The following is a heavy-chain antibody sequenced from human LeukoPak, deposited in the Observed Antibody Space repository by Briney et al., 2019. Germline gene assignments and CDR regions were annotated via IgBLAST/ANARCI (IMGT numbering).Heavy chain of an antibody. D-gene: IGHD6-19*01. V-gene: IGHV4-39*01. CDR2: IYYSGST. Sequence: PSQTLSLTCTVSGGSISSSSYYWGWIRQPPGKGLEWIGSIYYSGSTYYNPSLKSRVTISVDTSKNQFSLKLSSVTAADTAVYYCATGVAENYYYYGMDVWGQGTTVTVSS. CDR1: GGSISSSSYY. J-gene: IGHJ6*02. CDR3: ATGVAENYYYYGMDV.